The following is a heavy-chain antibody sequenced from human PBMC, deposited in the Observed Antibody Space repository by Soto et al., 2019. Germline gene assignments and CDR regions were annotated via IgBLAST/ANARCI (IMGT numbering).Heavy chain of an antibody. CDR1: GGTFSSYA. V-gene: IGHV1-69*13. J-gene: IGHJ6*02. Sequence: SVKVSCKASGGTFSSYAISWVRQAPGQGLEWMGGIIPIFGTANYAQKFQGRVTITADESTSTAYMELSSLRSEDTAVYYCARGGRIYSSSSYYGMDVWGQGTTVTVSS. D-gene: IGHD6-6*01. CDR2: IIPIFGTA. CDR3: ARGGRIYSSSSYYGMDV.